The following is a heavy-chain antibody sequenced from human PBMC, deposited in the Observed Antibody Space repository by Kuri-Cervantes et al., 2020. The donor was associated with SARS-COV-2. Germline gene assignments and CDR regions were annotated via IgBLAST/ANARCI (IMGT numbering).Heavy chain of an antibody. CDR3: TRAGYDNSGYYYSFDF. CDR2: VYSSGST. CDR1: GGPISSHY. D-gene: IGHD3-22*01. Sequence: GSLRLSCTVSGGPISSHYWSWIRQPPGKGLEWIGYVYSSGSTNYSPSLKSRVTMSVDTSKNQFSLKLTSVTAADTAVYYCTRAGYDNSGYYYSFDFWDQGTLVTVSS. J-gene: IGHJ4*02. V-gene: IGHV4-59*11.